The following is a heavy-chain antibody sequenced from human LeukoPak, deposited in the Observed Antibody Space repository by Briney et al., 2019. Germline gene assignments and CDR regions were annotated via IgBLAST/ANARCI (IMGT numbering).Heavy chain of an antibody. CDR1: GGTFSSYA. Sequence: GASVKVSCKASGGTFSSYAISWVRQAPGQGLEWMGGIIPIFGTANYAQKFQGRVTITTDESTSTAYMELSSLRSEDTAVYYCARVGAVLGSCSSTSCFQDAFDIWGQGTMVTVSS. CDR3: ARVGAVLGSCSSTSCFQDAFDI. CDR2: IIPIFGTA. D-gene: IGHD2-2*01. J-gene: IGHJ3*02. V-gene: IGHV1-69*05.